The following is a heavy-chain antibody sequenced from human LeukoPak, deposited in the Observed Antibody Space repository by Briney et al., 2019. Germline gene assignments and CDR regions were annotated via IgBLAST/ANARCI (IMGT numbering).Heavy chain of an antibody. D-gene: IGHD4-17*01. J-gene: IGHJ4*02. CDR2: IIPIFGTA. CDR1: GGTFSSYA. CDR3: AKDLKLTTVTPGFDY. V-gene: IGHV1-69*05. Sequence: SVKVSCKASGGTFSSYAISWVRQAPGQGLEWMGGIIPIFGTANYAQKFQGRVTITTDESTSTAYMELSSLRSEDTAIYYCAKDLKLTTVTPGFDYWGQGTLVTVSS.